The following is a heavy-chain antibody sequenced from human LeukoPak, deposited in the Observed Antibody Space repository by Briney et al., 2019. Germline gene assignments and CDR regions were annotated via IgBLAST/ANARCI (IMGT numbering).Heavy chain of an antibody. CDR3: AKGSWFFDY. CDR2: ISNTGSDT. Sequence: PGGSLRLSCAASGFTFSNYAMSWVRQAPGTGLEWVSTISNTGSDTYYADSVKGRFTISRDNSKNTLYLQMNSLRAEDTAVYYCAKGSWFFDYWGQGTLVTVSS. V-gene: IGHV3-23*01. J-gene: IGHJ4*02. D-gene: IGHD3-9*01. CDR1: GFTFSNYA.